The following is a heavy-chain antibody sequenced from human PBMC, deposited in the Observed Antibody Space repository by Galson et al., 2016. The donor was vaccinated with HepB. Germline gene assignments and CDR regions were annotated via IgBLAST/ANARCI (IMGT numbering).Heavy chain of an antibody. D-gene: IGHD3-3*01. CDR2: IIQDGSEK. J-gene: IGHJ6*03. Sequence: SLRLSYASSGFTFSNSWMNWVRQAPGEGLEWVANIIQDGSEKYYVDSVKGRFRISRDNAKNSLYLQMNSLRAEDTAVYYCARDRDYDFWSSYLDVSRYYMDVWGKGTTVTVSS. CDR1: GFTFSNSW. V-gene: IGHV3-7*03. CDR3: ARDRDYDFWSSYLDVSRYYMDV.